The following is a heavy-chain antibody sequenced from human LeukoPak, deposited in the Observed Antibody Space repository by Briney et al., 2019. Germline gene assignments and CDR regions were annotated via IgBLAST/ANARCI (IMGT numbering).Heavy chain of an antibody. V-gene: IGHV4-34*01. CDR3: ARGEYDFWSGYSSAPYYYGMDV. J-gene: IGHJ6*02. CDR1: GGSFSGYY. D-gene: IGHD3-3*01. Sequence: SETLSLTCAVYGGSFSGYYWSWIRQPPGKGLEWIGEINHSGSTNYNPSLKSRVTISVDTSKNQFSLKLSSVTAADTAVYYCARGEYDFWSGYSSAPYYYGMDVWGQGTTVTVSS. CDR2: INHSGST.